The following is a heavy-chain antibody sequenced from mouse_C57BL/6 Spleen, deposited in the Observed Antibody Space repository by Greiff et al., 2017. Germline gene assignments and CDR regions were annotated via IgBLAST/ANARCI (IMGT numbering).Heavy chain of an antibody. J-gene: IGHJ1*03. V-gene: IGHV1-50*01. CDR2: IDPSDSYT. D-gene: IGHD4-1*01. Sequence: QVQLQQPGAELVKPGASVKLSCKASGYTFTSYWMQWVKQRPGQGLEWIGEIDPSDSYTNYNQTFKGKATLTVAPSSIPASMQLSSLTSEDSAVYYCARRNWDGAVWYFDVWGTGTTVTVAS. CDR1: GYTFTSYW. CDR3: ARRNWDGAVWYFDV.